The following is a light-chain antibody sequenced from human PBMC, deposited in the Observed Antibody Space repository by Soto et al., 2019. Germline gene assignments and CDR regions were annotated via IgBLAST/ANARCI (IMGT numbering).Light chain of an antibody. CDR3: QQYYSTPIT. V-gene: IGKV4-1*01. CDR2: WAS. J-gene: IGKJ5*01. CDR1: QSVLYSSNNKHY. Sequence: DIVMTQSPDSLAVSLGERATINCKSSQSVLYSSNNKHYLAWYQQKPVQPPKLLIYWASTRESGVPDRFSGSGSGTDFTLSISSLQAEDVAVYYCQQYYSTPITFGQGTRLEIK.